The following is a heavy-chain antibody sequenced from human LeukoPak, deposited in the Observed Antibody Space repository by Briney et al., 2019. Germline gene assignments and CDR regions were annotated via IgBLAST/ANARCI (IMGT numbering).Heavy chain of an antibody. CDR3: ARGKVGATNAFDI. V-gene: IGHV4-30-2*01. J-gene: IGHJ3*02. Sequence: SETLSLTCTVSGGSISSGGYYWSWIRQPPGKGLEWIGYIYHSGSTYYNPSLKSRVTISVVRSKNQFSLKLSSVTAADTAVYYCARGKVGATNAFDIWGQGTMVTVSS. D-gene: IGHD1-26*01. CDR2: IYHSGST. CDR1: GGSISSGGYY.